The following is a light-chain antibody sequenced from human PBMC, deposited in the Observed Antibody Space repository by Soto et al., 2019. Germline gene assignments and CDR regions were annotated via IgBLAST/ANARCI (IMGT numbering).Light chain of an antibody. V-gene: IGKV1-5*03. CDR3: QQYNSFPT. CDR2: KAS. Sequence: DIQMTQSPSTLSASVGDRVTITCRASQSISSWLAWYQQKPGKAPKLLIYKASSLESGVPSRFSGSESGTEFNLTISSLQPDDFAPYYCQQYNSFPTFGQGNKVEIK. J-gene: IGKJ1*01. CDR1: QSISSW.